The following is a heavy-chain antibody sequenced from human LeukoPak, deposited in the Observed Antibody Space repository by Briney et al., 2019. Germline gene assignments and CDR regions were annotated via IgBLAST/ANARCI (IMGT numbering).Heavy chain of an antibody. J-gene: IGHJ4*02. CDR2: IRYDGSNK. V-gene: IGHV3-30*02. D-gene: IGHD5-24*01. CDR1: GFTFSSYG. CDR3: AKDRSSSWWLQSEYYFDY. Sequence: HPGGSLRLSCAASGFTFSSYGMHWVRQAPGKGLEWVAFIRYDGSNKYYADSVKGRFTISRDNSKNTLYLQMNSLRAEDTAVYYCAKDRSSSWWLQSEYYFDYWGQGTLVTVSS.